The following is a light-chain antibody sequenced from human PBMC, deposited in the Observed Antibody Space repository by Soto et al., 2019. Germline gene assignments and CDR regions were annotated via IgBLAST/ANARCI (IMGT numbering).Light chain of an antibody. CDR2: RAD. CDR1: SSNIGSNY. Sequence: QSVLTQPPSVSGTPGQTVSISCSGRSSNIGSNYVYWYQQLPGTAPRLLMYRADQRPSGVPDSFSGSKSGTSAALAIGGLRSEDEADYYCAAWDDTLSGLVFGGGTKLTVL. CDR3: AAWDDTLSGLV. J-gene: IGLJ2*01. V-gene: IGLV1-47*01.